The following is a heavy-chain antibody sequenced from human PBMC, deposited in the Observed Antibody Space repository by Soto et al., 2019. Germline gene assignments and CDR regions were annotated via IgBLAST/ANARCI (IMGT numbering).Heavy chain of an antibody. V-gene: IGHV4-59*08. J-gene: IGHJ5*02. CDR2: IHYSGSA. Sequence: QVQLQESGPGLVQPSETLSLTCTVSGGSITGYYWSWIRQPPGKGPEWIGNIHYSGSANYNPSLKSRVPXXVXTXXNQFSLRLSSVTAAETAVYYCARHSYYSNHLRFDPWGQGTLVTVSS. CDR1: GGSITGYY. D-gene: IGHD4-4*01. CDR3: ARHSYYSNHLRFDP.